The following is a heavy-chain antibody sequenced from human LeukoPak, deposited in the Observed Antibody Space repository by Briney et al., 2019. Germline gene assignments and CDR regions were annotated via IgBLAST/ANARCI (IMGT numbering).Heavy chain of an antibody. CDR2: IYTSGST. CDR1: GGSISSYY. V-gene: IGHV4-4*07. D-gene: IGHD6-13*01. J-gene: IGHJ5*02. Sequence: SETLSLTCTVSGGSISSYYWSWIRQPAGKGLEWIGRIYTSGSTNYNPSLKSRVTMSVDTSKNQFSLKLSSVTAADTAVYYCARDSGYSSSWYDNWFAPWAQGTLVTVSS. CDR3: ARDSGYSSSWYDNWFAP.